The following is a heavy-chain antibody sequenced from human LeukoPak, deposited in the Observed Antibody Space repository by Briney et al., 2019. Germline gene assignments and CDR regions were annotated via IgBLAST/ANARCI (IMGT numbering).Heavy chain of an antibody. J-gene: IGHJ1*01. CDR2: ISVGGNT. Sequence: DPGGSLRLSCAASGFTFSSYAMSWVRQAPGKGPEWVSTISVGGNTCYADSVKGRVTISRDNSKNTLYLQMNSLRADDTAVYYCAKRIVPGDTPEYFQHWGQGTLVTVSS. V-gene: IGHV3-23*01. CDR3: AKRIVPGDTPEYFQH. D-gene: IGHD2-2*01. CDR1: GFTFSSYA.